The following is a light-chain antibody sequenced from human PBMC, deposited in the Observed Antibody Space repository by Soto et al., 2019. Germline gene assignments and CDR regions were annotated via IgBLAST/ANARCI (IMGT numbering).Light chain of an antibody. CDR2: EVT. CDR1: SSDVGSYNR. V-gene: IGLV2-18*02. Sequence: QSALTQPPSVSGSPGQSVTISCTGTSSDVGSYNRVSWYQQPPGTAPKLIIYEVTNRPSGVPVRFSGSKSANMASLTISGLQVEDEVDYYCASYTSSRVWVFGGGTKLT. J-gene: IGLJ3*02. CDR3: ASYTSSRVWV.